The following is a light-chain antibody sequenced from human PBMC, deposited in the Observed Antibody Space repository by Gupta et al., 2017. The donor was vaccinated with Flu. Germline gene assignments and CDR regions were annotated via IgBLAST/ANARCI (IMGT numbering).Light chain of an antibody. CDR2: GAS. CDR1: QSVSSTY. CDR3: QQYGRT. Sequence: IVLTQSPGTLSLSPGESATLSCRASQSVSSTYLAWFQKKPGQAPRLLMYGASNRATGIPDRVSGSGSGTDFTLTISRLEPEDFAVYYGQQYGRTFGQGTKVEIK. V-gene: IGKV3-20*01. J-gene: IGKJ1*01.